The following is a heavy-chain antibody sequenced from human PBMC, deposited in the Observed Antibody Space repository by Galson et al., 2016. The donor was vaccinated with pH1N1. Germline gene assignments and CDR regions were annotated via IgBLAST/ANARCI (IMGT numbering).Heavy chain of an antibody. CDR2: FYHIGGT. D-gene: IGHD4-23*01. V-gene: IGHV4-4*02. Sequence: ETLSLTCTVSGDSISSRNWWSWVRQPPGQGLEWIGEFYHIGGTNYNPSLKSRVTISLDKSKNHFSLNLASVTAADTAVYYCARDGGDYGGAGQYKYFDTWGQGTLVTVSS. J-gene: IGHJ5*02. CDR1: GDSISSRNW. CDR3: ARDGGDYGGAGQYKYFDT.